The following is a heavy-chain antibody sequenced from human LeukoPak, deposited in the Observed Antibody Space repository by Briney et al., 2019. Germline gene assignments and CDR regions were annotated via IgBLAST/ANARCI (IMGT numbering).Heavy chain of an antibody. CDR2: IWYDGSNK. J-gene: IGHJ5*02. D-gene: IGHD3-3*01. V-gene: IGHV3-33*06. CDR1: GFTFSSYG. CDR3: EKDRSITIFGVVKANWFDP. Sequence: PGGSLRLSCAASGFTFSSYGMHWVRQAPGKGLEWVAVIWYDGSNKYYADSVKGRFTISRDNSKNTLYLQMNSLRAEDAAVYYCEKDRSITIFGVVKANWFDPWGQGTLVTVSS.